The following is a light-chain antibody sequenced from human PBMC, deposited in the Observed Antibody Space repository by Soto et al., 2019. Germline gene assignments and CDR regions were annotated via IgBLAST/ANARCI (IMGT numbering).Light chain of an antibody. J-gene: IGKJ4*01. CDR3: QHYKTWPLS. Sequence: EIVLTQSPATLSVSPGERATLSCRASQGIGSTLAWYQQKPGQTPRLLIYDASTRATGIPARFSGIGSGTEFTLIISSLQSEDFGVYYCQHYKTWPLSFGGGTKVDI. V-gene: IGKV3-15*01. CDR2: DAS. CDR1: QGIGST.